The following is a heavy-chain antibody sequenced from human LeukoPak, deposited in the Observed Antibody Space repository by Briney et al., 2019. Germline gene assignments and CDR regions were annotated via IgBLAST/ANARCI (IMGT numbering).Heavy chain of an antibody. D-gene: IGHD6-13*01. CDR3: AREGKSSSWSRYYYYGMDV. CDR2: NSAYNGNT. CDR1: GYTLTSYG. J-gene: IGHJ6*02. V-gene: IGHV1-18*01. Sequence: ASVKVSCKASGYTLTSYGISWVRQAPGQGLEWMGWNSAYNGNTNYAQKLQGRVTMTTDTSTSTAYMELRSLRSDDTAVYYCAREGKSSSWSRYYYYGMDVWGQGTTVTVSS.